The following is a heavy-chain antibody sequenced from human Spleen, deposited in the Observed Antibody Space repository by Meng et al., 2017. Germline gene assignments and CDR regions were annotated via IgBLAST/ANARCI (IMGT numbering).Heavy chain of an antibody. CDR2: INVGNGNP. D-gene: IGHD6-13*01. J-gene: IGHJ4*02. Sequence: HALLVPSGAASTKPGASGKVSCKASGYPFTSYAIHLVRQSPGQTLGWMRWINVGNGNPIYSQKFQARVTITRDTSADPVYMLLISLRSEDTALYYCSRVEDISAAGKLFGDYWGQGTLVTVSS. CDR3: SRVEDISAAGKLFGDY. V-gene: IGHV1-3*01. CDR1: GYPFTSYA.